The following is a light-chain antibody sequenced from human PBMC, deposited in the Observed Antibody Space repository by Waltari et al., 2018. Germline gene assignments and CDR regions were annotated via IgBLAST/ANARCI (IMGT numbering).Light chain of an antibody. CDR3: SSYAGSSKGV. CDR2: AVS. Sequence: QSALTQPASVSGSPGQSITISCTGTSSDVGNYKRVSWYQQHPGKAPKLMIYAVSKRPSGVSDRFPGSKSGDMASLTISGLQPEDEAEYFCSSYAGSSKGVFGGGTKVTVL. V-gene: IGLV2-23*02. CDR1: SSDVGNYKR. J-gene: IGLJ2*01.